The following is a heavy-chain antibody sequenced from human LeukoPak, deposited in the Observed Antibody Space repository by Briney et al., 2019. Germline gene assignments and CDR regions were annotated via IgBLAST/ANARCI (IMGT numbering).Heavy chain of an antibody. CDR3: ARLWFGEFKFDY. V-gene: IGHV4-39*07. D-gene: IGHD3-10*01. CDR1: GGSISSSSYY. CDR2: IYYSGST. Sequence: SETLPLTCTVSGGSISSSSYYWGWIRQPPAKGLEWIGSIYYSGSTYYHPSLKSRFTISVDTSKNQCSLKLSSVTAADTAVYYCARLWFGEFKFDYRGQGTLVTVSS. J-gene: IGHJ4*02.